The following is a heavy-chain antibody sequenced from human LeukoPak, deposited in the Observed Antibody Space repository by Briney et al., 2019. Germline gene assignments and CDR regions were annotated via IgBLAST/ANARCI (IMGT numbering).Heavy chain of an antibody. Sequence: GGSLRLSCAASGFTVSSDYMSWVRQAPGKGLEWVSVIYGGGTTYYADPVKGRFTISRDNSKNTLFLQMNSLRPEDTAVYYCARDPGIANGMGDWGQGTTVTVFS. J-gene: IGHJ6*02. CDR1: GFTVSSDY. D-gene: IGHD1-26*01. CDR2: IYGGGTT. CDR3: ARDPGIANGMGD. V-gene: IGHV3-66*01.